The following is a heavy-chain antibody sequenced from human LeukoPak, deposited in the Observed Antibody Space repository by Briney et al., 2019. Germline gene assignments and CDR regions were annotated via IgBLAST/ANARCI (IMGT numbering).Heavy chain of an antibody. Sequence: GGSLRLSCAASGFSFSTYAVSWVRQAPGKGLEWVSAISGSGDSTYYADSVKGRFNISRDNSKNTLYLQMNSLRAEDTALYYCAREPMVRGIITFDAFNVWGQGTMVAVSS. V-gene: IGHV3-23*01. CDR1: GFSFSTYA. J-gene: IGHJ3*01. D-gene: IGHD3-10*01. CDR3: AREPMVRGIITFDAFNV. CDR2: ISGSGDST.